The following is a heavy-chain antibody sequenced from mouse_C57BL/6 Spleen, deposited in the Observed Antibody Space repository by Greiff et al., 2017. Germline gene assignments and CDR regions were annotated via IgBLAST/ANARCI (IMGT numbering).Heavy chain of an antibody. J-gene: IGHJ3*01. Sequence: QVQLKQSGPELVKPGASVKISCKASGYSFTSYYIHWVKQRPGQGLEWIGWIYPGSGNTKYNEKFKGKATLTAETSSSTAYMQLSSLTSEDSAVYYCASYDYDDWNWDWFAYWGQGTLVTVSA. CDR2: IYPGSGNT. D-gene: IGHD2-4*01. V-gene: IGHV1-66*01. CDR3: ASYDYDDWNWDWFAY. CDR1: GYSFTSYY.